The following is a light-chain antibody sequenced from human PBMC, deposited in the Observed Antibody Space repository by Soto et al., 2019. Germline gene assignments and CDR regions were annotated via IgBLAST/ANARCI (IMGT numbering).Light chain of an antibody. Sequence: EIVMTQSPATLSVSPGERATLSCRASQSVYTNLAWYQQKPGQAPSLLIYGASTRATGISARFSGSGSGTEFTLTISSLQSEDFATYYCQQYNSYRWTFGQGTKVDIK. V-gene: IGKV3-15*01. CDR3: QQYNSYRWT. CDR2: GAS. J-gene: IGKJ1*01. CDR1: QSVYTN.